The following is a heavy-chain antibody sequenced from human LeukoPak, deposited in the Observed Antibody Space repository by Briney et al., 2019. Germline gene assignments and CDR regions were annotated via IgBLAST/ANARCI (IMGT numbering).Heavy chain of an antibody. J-gene: IGHJ4*01. CDR1: SESFSGGY. CDR3: VYSYGSGSVDY. V-gene: IGHV4-34*01. CDR2: FYYSGST. Sequence: PSETLSLTCSVYSESFSGGYWSWIRQPPGKGLEWIGSFYYSGSTNYNPSLKRRVTISVDTSKNQFSLKLSSVTAADTAVYYCVYSYGSGSVDYWGHGTLVTVSS. D-gene: IGHD3-10*01.